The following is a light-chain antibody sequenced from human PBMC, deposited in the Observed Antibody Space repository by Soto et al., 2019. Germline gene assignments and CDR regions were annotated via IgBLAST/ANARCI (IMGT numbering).Light chain of an antibody. Sequence: IQINQSTSTLSASVGGTVTITCRASQALSNYLAWYQQKAGKAPDLLIYSASTLQSGVPSRFSGSGSETEFSLTIRALQPEDFATYYCQQLSRYLLTFGGVTRVDIK. J-gene: IGKJ4*01. CDR1: QALSNY. CDR2: SAS. V-gene: IGKV1-9*01. CDR3: QQLSRYLLT.